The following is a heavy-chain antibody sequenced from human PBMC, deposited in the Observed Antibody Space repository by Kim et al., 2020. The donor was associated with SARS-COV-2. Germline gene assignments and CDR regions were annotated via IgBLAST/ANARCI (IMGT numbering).Heavy chain of an antibody. V-gene: IGHV4-34*01. J-gene: IGHJ2*01. D-gene: IGHD1-7*01. Sequence: SETLSLTCAVYGGSFSGYYWSWIRQPPGKGLEWIGEINHRGSTNYNPSLKSRVTISVDTSKNQFSLKLSSVTAADTAVYYCARGQLLWYFDLWGRGTLVSVSS. CDR3: ARGQLLWYFDL. CDR2: INHRGST. CDR1: GGSFSGYY.